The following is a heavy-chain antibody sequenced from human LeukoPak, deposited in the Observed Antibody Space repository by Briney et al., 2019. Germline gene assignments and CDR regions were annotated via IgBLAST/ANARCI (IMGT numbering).Heavy chain of an antibody. Sequence: PGGSLRLSCAASGFTVSNAWMNWVRQARGKGLEWVSYISSSSSTIYYADSVKGRFTISRDNAKNALYLQMNSLRDEDTAVYYCARVRFSGDREDYWGQGTLVTVSS. CDR1: GFTVSNAW. CDR2: ISSSSSTI. V-gene: IGHV3-48*02. J-gene: IGHJ4*02. D-gene: IGHD3-10*01. CDR3: ARVRFSGDREDY.